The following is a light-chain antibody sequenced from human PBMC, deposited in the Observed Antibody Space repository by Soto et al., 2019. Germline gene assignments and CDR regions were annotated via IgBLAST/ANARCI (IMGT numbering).Light chain of an antibody. V-gene: IGLV2-14*01. CDR1: SSDVGAYKF. CDR3: QSYDSSLRVSV. Sequence: QSALTQPASVSGSPGQSITISCTGTSSDVGAYKFVSWYQQHPGKAPKLMICDVSNRPSGVSNRFSGSKSGNTASLTITGLQAEDEADYYCQSYDSSLRVSVFGGGTKLTVL. CDR2: DVS. J-gene: IGLJ2*01.